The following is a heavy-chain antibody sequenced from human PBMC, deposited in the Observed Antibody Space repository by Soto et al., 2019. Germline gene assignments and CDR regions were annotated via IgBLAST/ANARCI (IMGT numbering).Heavy chain of an antibody. CDR2: ILVGGST. CDR1: GFTCSSYD. V-gene: IGHV3-23*01. J-gene: IGHJ3*02. D-gene: IGHD2-8*02. Sequence: SGGSLRLSCVASGFTCSSYDMSWVRQAPGKGLEWVSTILVGGSTHYPDSVKGRFTISRDNSKNTAFLQMSSLTAGDTAVYYCAKATATGGGAFHICGQGTVVTVSS. CDR3: AKATATGGGAFHI.